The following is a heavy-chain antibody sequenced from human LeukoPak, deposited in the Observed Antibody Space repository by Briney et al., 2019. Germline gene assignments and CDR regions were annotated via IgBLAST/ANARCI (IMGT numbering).Heavy chain of an antibody. CDR2: INEGGSQK. CDR1: GFTFSWYW. Sequence: GGSLRLSCAASGFTFSWYWMIWVRQAPGKGLEWVANINEGGSQKNYVASVKDRFTISRDNAKSSVFLQMNSLRAEDTAVYYCAKNAGRDGYNDYFDYWGQGTLVTVSS. J-gene: IGHJ4*02. V-gene: IGHV3-7*02. D-gene: IGHD5-24*01. CDR3: AKNAGRDGYNDYFDY.